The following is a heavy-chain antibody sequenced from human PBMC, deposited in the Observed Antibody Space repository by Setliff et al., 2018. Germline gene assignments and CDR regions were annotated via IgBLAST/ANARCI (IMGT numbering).Heavy chain of an antibody. V-gene: IGHV4-4*07. J-gene: IGHJ6*03. CDR3: AREQWLDPPGYYYMDV. Sequence: PSDTLSLTCTVSGGSISNYYWSWIRQPAGKGLEWIGHIYIGGSANYNPSLKSRVTMSIDTSKNQFSLKLNSVTAADMAVYYCAREQWLDPPGYYYMDVWAKGTTVTVSS. D-gene: IGHD6-19*01. CDR2: IYIGGSA. CDR1: GGSISNYY.